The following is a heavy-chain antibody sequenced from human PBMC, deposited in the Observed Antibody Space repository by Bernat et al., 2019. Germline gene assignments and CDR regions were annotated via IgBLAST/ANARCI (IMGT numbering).Heavy chain of an antibody. CDR2: IWYDGSNK. D-gene: IGHD3-10*01. V-gene: IGHV3-33*01. Sequence: SSSTNGFTFSSYGMHWVRQAPGKGLEGVAVIWYDGSNKYYADSVKGRFTISRDNSKNTLYLQMNSLRAEDTAVYYCAREDGSGSIDYWGQG. CDR1: GFTFSSYG. J-gene: IGHJ4*02. CDR3: AREDGSGSIDY.